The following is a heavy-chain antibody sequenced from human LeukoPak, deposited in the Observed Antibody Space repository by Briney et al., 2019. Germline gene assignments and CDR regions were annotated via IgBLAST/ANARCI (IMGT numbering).Heavy chain of an antibody. V-gene: IGHV4-4*07. CDR2: IYTSGST. J-gene: IGHJ3*02. Sequence: SETLSLTCTVSGGSISSYYWSWIRQPAGKGLEWIGRIYTSGSTNYNPSLKSRVTISVDTSKNQFSLKLSSVTAADTAVYYCARDLMTTEAFDIWGQGTMVTVSS. CDR3: ARDLMTTEAFDI. D-gene: IGHD2-8*01. CDR1: GGSISSYY.